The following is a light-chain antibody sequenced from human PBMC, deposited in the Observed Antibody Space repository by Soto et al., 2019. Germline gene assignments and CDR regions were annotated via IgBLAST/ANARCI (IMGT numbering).Light chain of an antibody. CDR3: QQYGSSSYT. Sequence: EIGLTQSPGTLSLSPGERATLSCRASQSVSSTYLAWYQQNPGQAPRLLIYGASSRATGIPDRFSGSGSGTDFTLTISRLEPEDFAVYFCQQYGSSSYTFGQGTKLEIK. V-gene: IGKV3-20*01. CDR2: GAS. J-gene: IGKJ2*01. CDR1: QSVSSTY.